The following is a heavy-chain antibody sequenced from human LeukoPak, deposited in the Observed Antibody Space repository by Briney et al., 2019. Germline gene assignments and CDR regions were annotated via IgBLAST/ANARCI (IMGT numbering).Heavy chain of an antibody. CDR1: GFTFSNYA. D-gene: IGHD6-19*01. CDR3: AKDRGSTGWYS. J-gene: IGHJ5*02. Sequence: GGSLRLSCAASGFTFSNYAMSWVRQAPGKGLERVAAIIGSGATTHYGNSVKGRFTISRDNSKNILYLQMNGLGADDTAVYYCAKDRGSTGWYSWGQGTLVTVSS. V-gene: IGHV3-23*01. CDR2: IIGSGATT.